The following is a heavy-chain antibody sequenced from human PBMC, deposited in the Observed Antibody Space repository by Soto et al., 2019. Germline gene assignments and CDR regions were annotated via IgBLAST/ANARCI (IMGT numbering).Heavy chain of an antibody. Sequence: SETLSLTCAVYGSSFSSYYWSWIRQPPGKGLEWIGEINHSGSTNYNPSLKSRVTISVDTSKNQFSLKLSSVTAADTAVYYCARALAAAGTKDYYYYGMDVWGQGTTVTVSS. V-gene: IGHV4-34*01. J-gene: IGHJ6*02. CDR1: GSSFSSYY. CDR2: INHSGST. CDR3: ARALAAAGTKDYYYYGMDV. D-gene: IGHD6-13*01.